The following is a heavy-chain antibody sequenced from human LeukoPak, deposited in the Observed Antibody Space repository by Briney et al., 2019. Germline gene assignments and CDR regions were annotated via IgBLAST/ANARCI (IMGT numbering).Heavy chain of an antibody. Sequence: GRSLRLSCAASGFTFSSYAMHWVRQAPGKGLEYVSAISSNGGSTYYANSVKGRFTISRDNSKNTLYLQMGSLRAEDMAVYYCARDGGQYSSPEYYFDYWGQGTLVTVSS. V-gene: IGHV3-64*01. D-gene: IGHD6-6*01. CDR3: ARDGGQYSSPEYYFDY. CDR1: GFTFSSYA. J-gene: IGHJ4*02. CDR2: ISSNGGST.